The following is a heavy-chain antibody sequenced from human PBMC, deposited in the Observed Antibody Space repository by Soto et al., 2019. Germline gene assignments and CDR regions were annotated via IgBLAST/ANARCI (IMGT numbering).Heavy chain of an antibody. CDR3: MRDPNGDYIGAFDS. J-gene: IGHJ3*01. V-gene: IGHV3-23*01. CDR2: FTVGGDVT. D-gene: IGHD4-17*01. Sequence: PGGSLRVSCVASGFTFSAYAMTWARKAPGGGLGWVSSFTVGGDVTTYADSLRGRFTISRDNSKNTLYLQMNSLRAEDTAVYYCMRDPNGDYIGAFDSWGQGTLVSVSS. CDR1: GFTFSAYA.